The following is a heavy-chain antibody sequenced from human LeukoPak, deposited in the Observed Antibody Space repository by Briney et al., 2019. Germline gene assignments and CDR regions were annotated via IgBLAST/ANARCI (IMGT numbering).Heavy chain of an antibody. D-gene: IGHD3-22*01. CDR1: SGSISTSNYY. CDR2: IFYSGST. Sequence: SETLSLTCTVSSGSISTSNYYWGWVRQPPGKALEWIGNIFYSGSTYYSPSLKSRVTISLDTSRNQFSLKLNSVTAADTAVYYCAKSNGYGLIGIWGQGTMVTVSS. CDR3: AKSNGYGLIGI. V-gene: IGHV4-39*07. J-gene: IGHJ3*02.